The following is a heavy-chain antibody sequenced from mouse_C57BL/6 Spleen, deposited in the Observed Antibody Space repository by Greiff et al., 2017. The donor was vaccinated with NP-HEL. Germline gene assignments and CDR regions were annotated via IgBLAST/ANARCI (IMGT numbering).Heavy chain of an antibody. CDR2: ISSGGDYI. Sequence: EVMLVESGEGLVKPGGSLKLSCAASGFTFSSYAMSWVRQTPEKRLEWVAYISSGGDYIYYADTVKGRFTISRDNARNTLYLQMSSLKSEDTAMYYCTREGWLPFAYWGQGTLVTVSA. V-gene: IGHV5-9-1*02. CDR1: GFTFSSYA. CDR3: TREGWLPFAY. D-gene: IGHD2-3*01. J-gene: IGHJ3*01.